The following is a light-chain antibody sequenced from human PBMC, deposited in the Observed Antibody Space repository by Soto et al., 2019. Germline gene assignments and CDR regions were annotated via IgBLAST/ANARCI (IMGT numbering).Light chain of an antibody. Sequence: QSVLTQPPSVSAAPGQTVTISCSGSSSNIENHYVAWFQQLPGTAPKLLIYSNTNRPSGVPVRFSGSKSGTSASLAITGLQAEDEADYYCQSYDNILRVIFGGGTKLTVL. J-gene: IGLJ2*01. CDR2: SNT. V-gene: IGLV1-40*01. CDR3: QSYDNILRVI. CDR1: SSNIENHYV.